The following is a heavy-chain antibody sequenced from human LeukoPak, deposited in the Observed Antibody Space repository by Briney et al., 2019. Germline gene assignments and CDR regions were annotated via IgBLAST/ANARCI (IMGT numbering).Heavy chain of an antibody. D-gene: IGHD5-12*01. CDR1: GFTFSSYA. V-gene: IGHV3-23*01. CDR2: ISGSGGST. J-gene: IGHJ4*02. CDR3: AKARGGYDLGGSGWTFDY. Sequence: GGSLRLSCAASGFTFSSYAMSWVRQAPGKGLEWVSAISGSGGSTYYADSVKGRFTISRDNSKNTLYLQMISLRAEDTAVYYCAKARGGYDLGGSGWTFDYWGQGTVVTVSS.